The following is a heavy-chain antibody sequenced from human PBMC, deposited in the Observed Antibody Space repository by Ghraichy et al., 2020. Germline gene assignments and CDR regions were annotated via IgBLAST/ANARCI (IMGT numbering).Heavy chain of an antibody. V-gene: IGHV3-15*01. J-gene: IGHJ6*02. CDR3: STTMGATMDYYGMDV. CDR2: IKSEPDGGTT. Sequence: GESLNISCAASGFTFSNAWMTWVRQTPGKGLEWVGRIKSEPDGGTTDYAAPVKGRFTISRDDSKNTLYLQMNSLKTEDTAVYYCSTTMGATMDYYGMDVWRQGTTVTVPS. D-gene: IGHD1-26*01. CDR1: GFTFSNAW.